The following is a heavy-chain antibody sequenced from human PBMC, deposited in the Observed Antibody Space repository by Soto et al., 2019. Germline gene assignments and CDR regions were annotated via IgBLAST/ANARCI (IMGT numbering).Heavy chain of an antibody. J-gene: IGHJ4*02. CDR1: GGTFSRHA. V-gene: IGHV1-69*01. Sequence: QVQLVQSGAEVRKPGSSVKVSCKASGGTFSRHAISWVRQAPAQGLEWMGGTIPIFGTANHAQNFQGRVTIIADESTSTVYMELSSLRSEDTAMYYCARGWGYDSTDYYYAYWGQGTLVIVSS. CDR3: ARGWGYDSTDYYYAY. CDR2: TIPIFGTA. D-gene: IGHD3-22*01.